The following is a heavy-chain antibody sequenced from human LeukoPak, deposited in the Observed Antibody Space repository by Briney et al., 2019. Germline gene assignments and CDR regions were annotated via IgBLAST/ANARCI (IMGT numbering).Heavy chain of an antibody. Sequence: GGSLRLSCAASGFTFSSYAMSWVRQAPGKGLEWVSAITHSGGDTYYADSVKGRFTISRDNSKNTLYLQMNSLRAEDTAVYYCARGEILDDWGQGTLVTVSS. CDR2: ITHSGGDT. CDR1: GFTFSSYA. J-gene: IGHJ4*02. CDR3: ARGEILDD. D-gene: IGHD3-3*01. V-gene: IGHV3-23*01.